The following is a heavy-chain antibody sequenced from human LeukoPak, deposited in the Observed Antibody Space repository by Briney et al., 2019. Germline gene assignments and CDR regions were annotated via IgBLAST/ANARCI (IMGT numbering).Heavy chain of an antibody. CDR3: AKDRIQLWKGYYFDY. CDR1: GFTFSNYA. V-gene: IGHV3-23*01. D-gene: IGHD5-18*01. J-gene: IGHJ4*02. CDR2: IRGSGRST. Sequence: GSLTLSFPASGFTFSNYAMRWVRQAPGKGLAWVSAIRGSGRSTDYTDSVKGRCTISREDAKNTLYLQMNSRRAEDTAVYYCAKDRIQLWKGYYFDYWGQGTLVTVSP.